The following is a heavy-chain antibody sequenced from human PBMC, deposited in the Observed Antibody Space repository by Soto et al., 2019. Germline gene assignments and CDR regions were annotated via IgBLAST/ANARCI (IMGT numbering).Heavy chain of an antibody. J-gene: IGHJ4*02. Sequence: PSETLSLTCTVSAASLSSDGSHWSWIRQSPGKGLEWIGYIDNGGRTFYRPSLESRINMSLDATKNSYSLRLTSVTAADTAVYYCASAPGGMDSINFFDHWGQGIMVTVSS. D-gene: IGHD2-8*01. CDR1: AASLSSDGSH. V-gene: IGHV4-30-4*01. CDR2: IDNGGRT. CDR3: ASAPGGMDSINFFDH.